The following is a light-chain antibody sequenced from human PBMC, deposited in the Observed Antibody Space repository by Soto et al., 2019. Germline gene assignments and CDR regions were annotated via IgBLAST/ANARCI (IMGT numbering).Light chain of an antibody. CDR3: PAYYSRLSGSRYV. J-gene: IGLJ1*01. Sequence: QSVLTQPPSVSGAPGQRVTISCTGSSSNIGAGYDVHWYQQLPGTAPKLLIYGNSNRPSGVPDRFSGSKSGTSASLAIPGLQAEDEAYYYWPAYYSRLSGSRYVFGTGTKLTVL. CDR2: GNS. V-gene: IGLV1-40*01. CDR1: SSNIGAGYD.